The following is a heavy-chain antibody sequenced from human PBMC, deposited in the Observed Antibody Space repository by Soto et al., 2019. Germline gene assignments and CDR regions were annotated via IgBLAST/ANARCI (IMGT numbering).Heavy chain of an antibody. V-gene: IGHV3-74*01. J-gene: IGHJ4*02. CDR3: ASSGYYLPFDY. Sequence: EVQLVQSGGGLVQPGGSLRLSCTASGFAFSSFWMHWVRQAPGTGLQWVSRVNRDGSSTTYMDSVKGRFTISRDNAKSTLFLQMNSLRAEDTGGYYCASSGYYLPFDYWGQGTLVTVSS. D-gene: IGHD3-22*01. CDR1: GFAFSSFW. CDR2: VNRDGSST.